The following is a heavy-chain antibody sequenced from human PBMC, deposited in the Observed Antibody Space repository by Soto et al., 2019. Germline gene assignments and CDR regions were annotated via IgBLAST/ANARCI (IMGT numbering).Heavy chain of an antibody. CDR3: ASFPRGDYGDYTPDY. D-gene: IGHD4-17*01. Sequence: QVQLQESGPGLVKPSGTLALTCAVYGCSIRSSNWWSWVRQPPGKGLVWIGEIYHSVSTNYNPSLKSRVTISVDKSKNQFSLKLSSVTAADTAVYYCASFPRGDYGDYTPDYWGQGTLVTVSS. J-gene: IGHJ4*02. CDR2: IYHSVST. CDR1: GCSIRSSNW. V-gene: IGHV4-4*02.